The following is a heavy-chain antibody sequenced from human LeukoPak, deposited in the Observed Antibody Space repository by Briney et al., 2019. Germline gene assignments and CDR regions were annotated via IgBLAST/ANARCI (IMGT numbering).Heavy chain of an antibody. Sequence: ASVKVSCKASGYTFTSYAISWVRQAPGQGLEWMGWISAYNGNTNYAQKLQGRVTMTTDTSTSTAYMELRSLRSDDTAVYYCARVRVTVQGRDWFDPWGQGILVTVSS. CDR1: GYTFTSYA. CDR3: ARVRVTVQGRDWFDP. V-gene: IGHV1-18*01. D-gene: IGHD2/OR15-2a*01. J-gene: IGHJ5*02. CDR2: ISAYNGNT.